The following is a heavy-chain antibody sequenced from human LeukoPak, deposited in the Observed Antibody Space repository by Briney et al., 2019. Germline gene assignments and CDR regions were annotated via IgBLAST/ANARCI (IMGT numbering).Heavy chain of an antibody. CDR1: GGSISSYY. Sequence: PSETLSLTCTVSGGSISSYYWSWIRQPPGKGLEWIGYIYYSGSTNYNPSLKSRVTISVDTSKNQFSLKLSSVTAADTAVYYCARDPAETIDVYFDYWGQGTLVTVSS. CDR3: ARDPAETIDVYFDY. D-gene: IGHD1-7*01. V-gene: IGHV4-59*01. CDR2: IYYSGST. J-gene: IGHJ4*02.